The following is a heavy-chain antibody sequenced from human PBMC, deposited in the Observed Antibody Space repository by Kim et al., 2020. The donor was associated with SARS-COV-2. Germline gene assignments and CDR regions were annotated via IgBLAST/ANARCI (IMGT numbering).Heavy chain of an antibody. J-gene: IGHJ2*01. Sequence: SPSFQGQVTISAAKSISTAYLQWSSLKASDTAMYYCARRVPVRRERYFDLWGRGTLVTVSS. CDR3: ARRVPVRRERYFDL. D-gene: IGHD3-10*01. V-gene: IGHV5-51*01.